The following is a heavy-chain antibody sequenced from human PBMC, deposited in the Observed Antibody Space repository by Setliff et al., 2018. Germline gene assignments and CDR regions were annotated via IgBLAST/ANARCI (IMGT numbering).Heavy chain of an antibody. CDR2: INHSGST. V-gene: IGHV4-39*07. Sequence: SETLSLTCTVSGGSFSSSNYYWGWIRQPPGKGLEWIGEINHSGSTNYNPSLKSRVTISVDTSKNQFSLKLSSVTAADTAVYYCARGEGGSYLGAYYYYYMNVWGKGTTVTVSS. J-gene: IGHJ6*03. CDR1: GGSFSSSNYY. CDR3: ARGEGGSYLGAYYYYYMNV. D-gene: IGHD1-26*01.